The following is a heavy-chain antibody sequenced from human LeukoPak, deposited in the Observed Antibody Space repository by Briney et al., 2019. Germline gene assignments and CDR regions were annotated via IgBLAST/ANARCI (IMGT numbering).Heavy chain of an antibody. CDR3: ARGSGSSLDY. V-gene: IGHV4-34*01. CDR2: INHSGST. Sequence: PSETLSLTCAVYGGSFSGYYWSWIRRPPGKGLEWIGEINHSGSTNYNPSLKSRVTISVDTSKNQFSLKLSSVTAAATAVYYCARGSGSSLDYWGQGTLVTVSS. CDR1: GGSFSGYY. D-gene: IGHD1-26*01. J-gene: IGHJ4*02.